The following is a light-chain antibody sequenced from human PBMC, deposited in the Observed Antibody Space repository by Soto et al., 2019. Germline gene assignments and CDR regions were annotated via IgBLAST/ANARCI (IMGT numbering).Light chain of an antibody. J-gene: IGLJ1*01. V-gene: IGLV2-14*03. CDR2: DVN. Sequence: QSALTQPGSVSGSPGQSITISCTGTSSDVGGYNFVSWYQQHPGKVPKLMIFDVNRRPSGVSDRFSGSKSGNTASLTISGLQAEDEGYYYCCSYTSSSTHGFGSGTKPTVL. CDR1: SSDVGGYNF. CDR3: CSYTSSSTHG.